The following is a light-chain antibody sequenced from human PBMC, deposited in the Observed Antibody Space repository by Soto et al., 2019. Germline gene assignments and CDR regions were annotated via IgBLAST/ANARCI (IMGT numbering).Light chain of an antibody. CDR3: SSYAGSSYV. V-gene: IGLV2-8*01. Sequence: QSVLTQHPSASGSPGKSVTISCTGTSSDVGGYNYVSWYQQHPGKAPKLMIYEVSKRPSGVPDRFSGSKSGNTASLTVSGLQAEDEADYYCSSYAGSSYVFGTGTKVTVL. J-gene: IGLJ1*01. CDR2: EVS. CDR1: SSDVGGYNY.